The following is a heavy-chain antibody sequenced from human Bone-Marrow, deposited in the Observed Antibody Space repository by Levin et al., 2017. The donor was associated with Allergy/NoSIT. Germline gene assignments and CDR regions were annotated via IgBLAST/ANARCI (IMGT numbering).Heavy chain of an antibody. CDR2: ITSTRKYI. D-gene: IGHD6-13*01. CDR1: GFPFSTYG. CDR3: ARAAGAAGRGGMDV. Sequence: ASVKVSCATSGFPFSTYGMAWVRQAPGKGLEWVASITSTRKYIHYADSVKGRFTISRDKANNSLSLQMNRLRGEDTAVYYCARAAGAAGRGGMDVWGQGTTVTVSS. J-gene: IGHJ6*02. V-gene: IGHV3-21*01.